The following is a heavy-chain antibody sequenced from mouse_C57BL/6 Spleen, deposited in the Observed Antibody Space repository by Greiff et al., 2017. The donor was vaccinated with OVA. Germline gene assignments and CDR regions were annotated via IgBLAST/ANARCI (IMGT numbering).Heavy chain of an antibody. CDR3: ARGGYSNYPY. J-gene: IGHJ2*01. V-gene: IGHV3-6*01. CDR1: GYSITSGYY. CDR2: ISYDGSN. Sequence: EVQLQESGPGLVKPSQSLSLTCSVTGYSITSGYYWNWIRQFPGNKLEWMGYISYDGSNNYNPSLKNRISITRDTSKNQFFLKLNSVTTEDTATYYCARGGYSNYPYWGQGTTLTVSS. D-gene: IGHD2-5*01.